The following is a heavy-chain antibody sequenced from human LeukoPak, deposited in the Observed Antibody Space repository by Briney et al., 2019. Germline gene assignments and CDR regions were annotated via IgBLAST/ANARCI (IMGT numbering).Heavy chain of an antibody. CDR1: GYPSIDYY. D-gene: IGHD2-15*01. CDR2: INPKTGAT. J-gene: IGHJ3*01. V-gene: IGHV1-2*02. Sequence: ASVKVSCKASGYPSIDYYLHSVRQAPGQRLERMGCINPKTGATNSAPNFQGRVIMTRDKSITTAYMELSRLKSDDTALYYCASKGAGHCYDASCMGSFDLWGEGTTVAVSS. CDR3: ASKGAGHCYDASCMGSFDL.